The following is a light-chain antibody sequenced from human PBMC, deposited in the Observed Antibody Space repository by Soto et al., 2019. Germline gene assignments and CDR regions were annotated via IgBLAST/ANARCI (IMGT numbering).Light chain of an antibody. J-gene: IGKJ1*01. V-gene: IGKV1-5*01. CDR1: QSISSW. CDR2: DAS. CDR3: QQYNSQWT. Sequence: DIQMTQSPSTLSASVGDRVTITCRASQSISSWLAWYQQKPGKDPKLLIYDASSLQTGVPSRFSGSGSGTEFTLTISSLQPDDFATYYCQQYNSQWTFGQGTKVEIK.